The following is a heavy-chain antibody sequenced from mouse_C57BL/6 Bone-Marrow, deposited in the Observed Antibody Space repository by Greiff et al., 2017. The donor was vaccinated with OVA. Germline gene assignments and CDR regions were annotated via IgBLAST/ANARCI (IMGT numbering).Heavy chain of an antibody. CDR1: GYSFTGYY. D-gene: IGHD4-1*01. Sequence: EVQLQQSGPELVKPGASVKISCKASGYSFTGYYMNWVKQSPEKSLEWIGEINTSTGGTTYNQKFKAKATLTVDKSSSTAYMQLKSLTAEDSAVYYCARGGTSPFAYWGQGTLVTVSA. V-gene: IGHV1-42*01. CDR2: INTSTGGT. CDR3: ARGGTSPFAY. J-gene: IGHJ3*01.